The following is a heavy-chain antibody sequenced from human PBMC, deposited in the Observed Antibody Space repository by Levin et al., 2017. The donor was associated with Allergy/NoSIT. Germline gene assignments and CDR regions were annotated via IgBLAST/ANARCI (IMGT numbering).Heavy chain of an antibody. J-gene: IGHJ6*02. CDR1: GFTFSSYA. D-gene: IGHD2-21*02. Sequence: GESLKISCAAAGFTFSSYAMSWVRQAPGKGLEWVSDISASGLNTYYADSVKGRFTISRDNSKNTLFLQMNTLRAEDTATYYCAKGQAYCGGDCYPLLDYGMDVWGQGTTVTVSS. CDR2: ISASGLNT. CDR3: AKGQAYCGGDCYPLLDYGMDV. V-gene: IGHV3-23*01.